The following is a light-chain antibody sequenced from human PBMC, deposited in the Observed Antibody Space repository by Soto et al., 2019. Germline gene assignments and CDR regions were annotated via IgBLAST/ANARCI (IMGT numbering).Light chain of an antibody. CDR2: EVS. Sequence: QSTLTQPPSVSGSPGQSVTTSCIGTSSDVGSYNRVSWYQQPPGTAPKLMIYEVSNRPSGVPDRFSGSKSGNTASLTISGLQAEDEADYYCNSYTSSSTYVFGTGTKLTVL. J-gene: IGLJ1*01. V-gene: IGLV2-18*02. CDR1: SSDVGSYNR. CDR3: NSYTSSSTYV.